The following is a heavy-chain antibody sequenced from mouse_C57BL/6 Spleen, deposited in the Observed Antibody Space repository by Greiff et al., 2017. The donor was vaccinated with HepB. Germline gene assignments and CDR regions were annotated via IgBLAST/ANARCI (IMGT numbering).Heavy chain of an antibody. CDR3: ARRRLYGSSLYAMDY. Sequence: VQLQESGAELVKPGASVKMSCKASGYTFTSYWITWVKQRPGQGLEWIGDIYPGSGSTNCNEKFKSKATLTVDTSSSTAYMQLSSLTSEDSAVYDCARRRLYGSSLYAMDYWGQGTSVTVSS. D-gene: IGHD1-1*01. J-gene: IGHJ4*01. V-gene: IGHV1-55*01. CDR1: GYTFTSYW. CDR2: IYPGSGST.